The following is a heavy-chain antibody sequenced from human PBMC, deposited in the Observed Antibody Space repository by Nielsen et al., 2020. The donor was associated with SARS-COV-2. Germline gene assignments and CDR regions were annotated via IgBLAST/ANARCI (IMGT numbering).Heavy chain of an antibody. Sequence: GSLRLSCAASGFTFSNAWMSWVRQAPGKGLEWVGRIKSKTDGGTTDYAAPVKGRFTISRDDSKNTLYLQMNSLKTEDTAVYYCTTGEQLLFPSAAFDIWGQGTMVTVSS. D-gene: IGHD2-2*01. V-gene: IGHV3-15*01. CDR2: IKSKTDGGTT. CDR1: GFTFSNAW. J-gene: IGHJ3*02. CDR3: TTGEQLLFPSAAFDI.